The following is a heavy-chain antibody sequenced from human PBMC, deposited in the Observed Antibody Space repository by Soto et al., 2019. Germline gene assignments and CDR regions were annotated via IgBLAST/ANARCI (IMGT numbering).Heavy chain of an antibody. D-gene: IGHD3-16*01. V-gene: IGHV3-15*07. CDR1: GFTFNGAW. J-gene: IGHJ4*02. Sequence: EVQLVESGGGLVEPGGSHRLSCAASGFTFNGAWMNWVRQGPGKGLEWVGRVKSKVDGETIDYAAPVKGRFTISRDDSRNMVYLQMNSLSTEDTAMYYCSADLPDWGAYAFDYWGQGALVTVSS. CDR2: VKSKVDGETI. CDR3: SADLPDWGAYAFDY.